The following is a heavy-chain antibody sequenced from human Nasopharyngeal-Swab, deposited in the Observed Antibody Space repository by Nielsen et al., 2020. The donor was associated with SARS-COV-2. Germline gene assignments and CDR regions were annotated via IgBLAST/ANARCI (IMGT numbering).Heavy chain of an antibody. Sequence: ASVKVSCKASGYTFTSYYMHWVRQAPGQGLEWMGIINPSGGSTSYAQKFQGRVTMTRNTSLSTAYMELSSLRSEDTAVYYCARGFIVATIFHYYYYMDVWGKGTTVTVSS. D-gene: IGHD5-12*01. CDR1: GYTFTSYY. CDR2: INPSGGST. J-gene: IGHJ6*03. CDR3: ARGFIVATIFHYYYYMDV. V-gene: IGHV1-46*01.